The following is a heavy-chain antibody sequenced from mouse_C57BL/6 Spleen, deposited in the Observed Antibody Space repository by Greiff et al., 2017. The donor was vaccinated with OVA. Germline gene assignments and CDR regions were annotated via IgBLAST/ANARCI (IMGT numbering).Heavy chain of an antibody. Sequence: DVHLVESGGGLVKPGGSLKLSCAASGFTFSSYAMSWVRQTPEKRLEWVATISDGGSYTYYPDNVKGRFTISRDNDKNNLDLKMRHLKSEDTATYYCARGDYGSRGSLFDYWGQGTTLTVSS. CDR1: GFTFSSYA. V-gene: IGHV5-4*01. J-gene: IGHJ2*01. CDR2: ISDGGSYT. D-gene: IGHD1-1*01. CDR3: ARGDYGSRGSLFDY.